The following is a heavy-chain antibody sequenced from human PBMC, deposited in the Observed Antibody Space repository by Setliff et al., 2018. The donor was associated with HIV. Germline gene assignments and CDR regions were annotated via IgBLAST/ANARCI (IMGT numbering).Heavy chain of an antibody. CDR1: GFAFSGHQ. CDR3: ARDWRSGYYDY. Sequence: GGSLRLSCAASGFAFSGHQMSWVRQAPGKGLEWVAKIKQDGSEKYYVDSVKGRFTISRDNAKNSLYLQMNSLRAEDTAMYYCARDWRSGYYDYWGQGTLVTVS. J-gene: IGHJ4*02. CDR2: IKQDGSEK. V-gene: IGHV3-7*01. D-gene: IGHD3-3*01.